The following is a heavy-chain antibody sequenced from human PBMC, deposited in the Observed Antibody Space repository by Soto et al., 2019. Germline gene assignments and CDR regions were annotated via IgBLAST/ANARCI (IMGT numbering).Heavy chain of an antibody. V-gene: IGHV4-39*01. CDR1: GGSISSSSYY. CDR3: APLPYCSGGSCYSDWFDP. D-gene: IGHD2-15*01. J-gene: IGHJ5*02. CDR2: IYYSGST. Sequence: SETLSLTCTVSGGSISSSSYYWGWIRQPPGKGLEWIGSIYYSGSTYYNPSLKSRVTISVDTSKNQFSLKLSSVTAADTAVYYCAPLPYCSGGSCYSDWFDPWGQGTLVTVSS.